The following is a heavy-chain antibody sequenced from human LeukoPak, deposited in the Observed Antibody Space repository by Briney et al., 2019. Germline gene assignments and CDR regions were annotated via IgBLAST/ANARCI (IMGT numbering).Heavy chain of an antibody. Sequence: ASVKVSCKASGYTFTGHYMHWVRQAPGQGLEWMGWINPNSGATNYAQIFQGRVTMTRDTSMSSVYMDLSSLTSDDTAVYYCARDLVDTAMWEFDYWGQGTLVTVSS. CDR1: GYTFTGHY. V-gene: IGHV1-2*02. J-gene: IGHJ4*02. CDR2: INPNSGAT. CDR3: ARDLVDTAMWEFDY. D-gene: IGHD5-18*01.